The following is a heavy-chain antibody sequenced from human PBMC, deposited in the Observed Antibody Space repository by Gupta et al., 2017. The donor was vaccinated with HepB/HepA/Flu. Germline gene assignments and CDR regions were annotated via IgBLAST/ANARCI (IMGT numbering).Heavy chain of an antibody. CDR3: ARVLKRDIVVVPAAIKGGNYYYYMDV. Sequence: SEKYYVDSVKGRFTISRDNAKNSLYLQMNSLRAEVTAVYYCARVLKRDIVVVPAAIKGGNYYYYMDVWGKGTTVTVSS. CDR2: SEK. V-gene: IGHV3-7*01. J-gene: IGHJ6*03. D-gene: IGHD2-2*01.